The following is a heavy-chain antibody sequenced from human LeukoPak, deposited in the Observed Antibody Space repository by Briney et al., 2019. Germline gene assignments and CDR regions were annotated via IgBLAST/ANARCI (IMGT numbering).Heavy chain of an antibody. J-gene: IGHJ3*02. Sequence: PSETLSLTCAVHGGSFSGYYWSWIRQPPGKGLKWIGEINHSGSTNYIPPLKSRVPISVDTSKNQFALKLRSVTAADTAVYYGARLYGGDAFDIWGQGTMVTVSS. D-gene: IGHD3-10*01. CDR2: INHSGST. CDR3: ARLYGGDAFDI. CDR1: GGSFSGYY. V-gene: IGHV4-34*01.